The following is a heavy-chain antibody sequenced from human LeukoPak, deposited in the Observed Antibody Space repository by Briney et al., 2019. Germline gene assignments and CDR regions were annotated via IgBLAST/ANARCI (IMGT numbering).Heavy chain of an antibody. CDR2: IYYSGNT. CDR1: GDSISNYY. D-gene: IGHD1-26*01. J-gene: IGHJ6*03. Sequence: PSETLSLTCTVSGDSISNYYWSWIRQPPGKGLEWIGYIYYSGNTNYNPSLKSRATISVDTSKNQFSLQLNSVAAADTAVYYCARVGSGSYVDYYYYMDVWGKGTTVTVSS. CDR3: ARVGSGSYVDYYYYMDV. V-gene: IGHV4-59*08.